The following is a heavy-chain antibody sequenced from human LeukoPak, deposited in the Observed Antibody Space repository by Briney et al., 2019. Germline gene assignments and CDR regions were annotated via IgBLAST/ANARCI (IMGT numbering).Heavy chain of an antibody. Sequence: PGGSLRLSCAASGFTFSSYSMNWVRQAPGKGLEWVSYISSSSSTIYYADSVKGRFTISRDNSKNTLYLQMNSLRAEDTAVYYCARDGYAGGPAGSFDYWGQGTLVTVSS. V-gene: IGHV3-48*01. D-gene: IGHD3-16*01. CDR2: ISSSSSTI. J-gene: IGHJ4*02. CDR3: ARDGYAGGPAGSFDY. CDR1: GFTFSSYS.